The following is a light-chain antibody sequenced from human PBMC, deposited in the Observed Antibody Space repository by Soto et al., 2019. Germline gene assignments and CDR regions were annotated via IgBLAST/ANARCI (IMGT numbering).Light chain of an antibody. CDR3: GSWDSSLSAYV. CDR2: DDN. V-gene: IGLV1-51*01. Sequence: QSVLTQPPSLSAAPGQKVTISCSGSISNIGGNSVSWYQQLPGTAPKLLIYDDNKRPSGIPDRFSGSKSGTSATLGITGFQTGDEADYYCGSWDSSLSAYVFGTGTKVTGL. J-gene: IGLJ1*01. CDR1: ISNIGGNS.